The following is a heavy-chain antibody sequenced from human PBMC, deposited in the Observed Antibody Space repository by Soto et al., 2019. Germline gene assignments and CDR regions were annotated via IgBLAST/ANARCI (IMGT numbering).Heavy chain of an antibody. CDR2: ISGSGGST. J-gene: IGHJ4*02. V-gene: IGHV3-23*01. Sequence: PGGSLRLSCAASGFTVSTFAMNWVRQAPGKGLEWVSVISGSGGSTDYADSVKGRFIISRDNSKNTLYLQMNSLRAEDTAVYYCARQIVGTTTPLVNYWGQGALVTVSS. CDR3: ARQIVGTTTPLVNY. CDR1: GFTVSTFA. D-gene: IGHD1-26*01.